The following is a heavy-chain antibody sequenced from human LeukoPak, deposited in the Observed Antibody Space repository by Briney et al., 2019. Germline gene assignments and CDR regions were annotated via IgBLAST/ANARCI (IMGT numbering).Heavy chain of an antibody. Sequence: PGGSLRLSCEASGFSLSTYFISWIRQAPGKGLEWVSYITNSGRSTKYADAVKGRFTMSRDNAKQSVYLEMTDLRAEDTAVYYCAREASGYYNVFDAWGQGTRVTVSS. J-gene: IGHJ4*02. CDR3: AREASGYYNVFDA. V-gene: IGHV3-11*04. D-gene: IGHD3-3*01. CDR1: GFSLSTYF. CDR2: ITNSGRST.